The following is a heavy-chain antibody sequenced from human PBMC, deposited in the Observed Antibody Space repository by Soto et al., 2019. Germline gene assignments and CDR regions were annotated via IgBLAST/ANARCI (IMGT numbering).Heavy chain of an antibody. Sequence: QVTFKESGPVLVKPTETLTLTCTVSGFSFSSARMGVSWIRQPPGKTLEWLAHVFSNGGKSYSSSLKSRLTISKDTSKSQVVLTMTNMDPVDTATYYCARIWSEPDDAFDIWGQGTMVTVSS. J-gene: IGHJ3*02. D-gene: IGHD1-26*01. V-gene: IGHV2-26*01. CDR1: GFSFSSARMG. CDR3: ARIWSEPDDAFDI. CDR2: VFSNGGK.